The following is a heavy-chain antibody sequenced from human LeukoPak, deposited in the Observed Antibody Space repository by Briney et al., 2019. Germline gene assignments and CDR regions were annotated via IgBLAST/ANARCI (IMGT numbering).Heavy chain of an antibody. CDR1: GYTFTSYG. CDR2: ISAYYGNT. Sequence: ASVQVSCKASGYTFTSYGISWVRQAPARGLEWMGWISAYYGNTNYAQKLQGRLTITTDTSTSTAYKGLRSLRSDDTAVYYCARGLVEYDSSYFDYWGQGTLVTVSS. V-gene: IGHV1-18*01. J-gene: IGHJ4*02. CDR3: ARGLVEYDSSYFDY. D-gene: IGHD3-22*01.